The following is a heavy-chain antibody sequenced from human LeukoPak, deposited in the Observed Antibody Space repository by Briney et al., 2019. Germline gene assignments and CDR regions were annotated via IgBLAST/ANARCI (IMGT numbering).Heavy chain of an antibody. Sequence: GGSLRLSCAASGFTFNDYAMHWVRQAPGKGLEWVSGISWHSGSIAYADSVKGRFAISRNNAKNSLYLQMNSLAAEDTALYYCAKDLGGSAQNPEYWGQGTLVTVSS. D-gene: IGHD3-10*01. CDR3: AKDLGGSAQNPEY. V-gene: IGHV3-9*01. CDR1: GFTFNDYA. J-gene: IGHJ4*02. CDR2: ISWHSGSI.